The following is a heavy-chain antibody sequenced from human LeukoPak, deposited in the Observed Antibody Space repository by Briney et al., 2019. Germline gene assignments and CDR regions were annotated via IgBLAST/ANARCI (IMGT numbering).Heavy chain of an antibody. Sequence: ASPKVSCKASGYTFTSYGISWVRQAPGQGLEWMGWMSAYNGNTNYAQKLQGRVTMTTDTSTSTAYMELRSLRSDDPAVYYCARERRSRLYYYDSSGYLVWGQGTLVTVSS. V-gene: IGHV1-18*01. J-gene: IGHJ4*02. CDR1: GYTFTSYG. CDR3: ARERRSRLYYYDSSGYLV. CDR2: MSAYNGNT. D-gene: IGHD3-22*01.